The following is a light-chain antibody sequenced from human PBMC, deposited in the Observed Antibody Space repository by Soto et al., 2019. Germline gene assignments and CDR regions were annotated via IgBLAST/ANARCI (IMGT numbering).Light chain of an antibody. Sequence: EIVMTQSPATLSVPPGERATLSCWASQSTGSNLAWYQQKPGQAPRLLIYGASTRATGIPARFSGSGSGTEFTLTITSLQSEDFAVYYCQQNSNWPLTFGGGTKVEIK. V-gene: IGKV3-15*01. CDR2: GAS. CDR1: QSTGSN. J-gene: IGKJ4*01. CDR3: QQNSNWPLT.